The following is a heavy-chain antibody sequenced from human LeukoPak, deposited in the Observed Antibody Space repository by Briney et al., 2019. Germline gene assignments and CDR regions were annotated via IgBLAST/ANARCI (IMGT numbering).Heavy chain of an antibody. CDR2: ISSSSSYI. Sequence: GGSLRLSCAASGFTFSSYSMNWVRQAPGKGLEWVSSISSSSSYIYYADSVKGRFTISRDNAKNSLYLQMNSLRAEDTAVYYCARDSIAAAGTDAFDIWGRGTMVTVSS. D-gene: IGHD6-13*01. CDR3: ARDSIAAAGTDAFDI. CDR1: GFTFSSYS. J-gene: IGHJ3*02. V-gene: IGHV3-21*01.